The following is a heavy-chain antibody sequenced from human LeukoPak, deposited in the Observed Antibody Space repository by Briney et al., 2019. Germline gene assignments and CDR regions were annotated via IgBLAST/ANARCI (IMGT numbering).Heavy chain of an antibody. V-gene: IGHV3-7*03. CDR3: ARDQESSGWGY. J-gene: IGHJ4*02. D-gene: IGHD1-26*01. CDR1: GFTFSSYW. Sequence: PGGSLRLSCAASGFTFSSYWMSWVRQAPGKGLEWVANIKQDGSEKNYVDSVKGRFTISRDNAKNSLYLQMNSLRAEDTALYYCARDQESSGWGYWGQGTLVTVSS. CDR2: IKQDGSEK.